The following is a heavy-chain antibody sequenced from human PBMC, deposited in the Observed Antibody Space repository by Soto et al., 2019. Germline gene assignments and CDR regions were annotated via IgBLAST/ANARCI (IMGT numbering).Heavy chain of an antibody. J-gene: IGHJ4*02. CDR2: INPNSGGT. V-gene: IGHV1-2*02. D-gene: IGHD6-19*01. Sequence: ASVKVSCKASGYTFTGYYMHWVRQAPGQGLEWMGWINPNSGGTNYAQKFQGRVTMTRDTSISTAYMELSRLRSDDTAVYYCARAVSSGGRMEPSEWDYWGQGTLVIVSS. CDR1: GYTFTGYY. CDR3: ARAVSSGGRMEPSEWDY.